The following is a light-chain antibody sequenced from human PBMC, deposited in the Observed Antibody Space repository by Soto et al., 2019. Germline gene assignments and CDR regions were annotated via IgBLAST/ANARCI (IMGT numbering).Light chain of an antibody. Sequence: QSVLTQPASVSGSPGQSITISCTGTSSDVGGYNYVSWYQQHPGKAPKLMIYDVSNRPSGVSNRFSGSKSGNTASLTISGLQAEDEADYYCSSYTSSSTNVVFGGGTKVTAL. CDR1: SSDVGGYNY. J-gene: IGLJ2*01. CDR2: DVS. V-gene: IGLV2-14*01. CDR3: SSYTSSSTNVV.